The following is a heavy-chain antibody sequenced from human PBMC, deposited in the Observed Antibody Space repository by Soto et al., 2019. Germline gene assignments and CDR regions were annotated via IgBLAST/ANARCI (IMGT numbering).Heavy chain of an antibody. CDR1: GGSISSGTYY. CDR3: ARRLARGVIGWFDP. D-gene: IGHD3-10*01. Sequence: GTLALTCTVSGGSISSGTYYWGWIRQPPGKGLEWIGSLYYTGRTYYSPSLKSRVTISVYTSKNHFSLNLTSVTAADAAVYYCARRLARGVIGWFDPWGQGTLVTVSS. V-gene: IGHV4-39*02. J-gene: IGHJ5*02. CDR2: LYYTGRT.